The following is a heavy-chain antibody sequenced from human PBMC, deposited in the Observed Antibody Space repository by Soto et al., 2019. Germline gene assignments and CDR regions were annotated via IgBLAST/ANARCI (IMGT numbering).Heavy chain of an antibody. J-gene: IGHJ4*02. Sequence: ASVKVSCKASGYTFSGYYLHWVRQAPGQGREWMGWINPDTGGTNYAEKFQGRVTMTRDTSISTAYLEVNGLTSDDTAVFYCTRKVATFNFNLCGQAXEITVYS. V-gene: IGHV1-2*02. CDR2: INPDTGGT. CDR1: GYTFSGYY. CDR3: TRKVATFNFNL. D-gene: IGHD5-12*01.